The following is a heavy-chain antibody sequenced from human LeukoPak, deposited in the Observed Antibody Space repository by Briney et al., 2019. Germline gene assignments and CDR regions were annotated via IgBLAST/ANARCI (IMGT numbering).Heavy chain of an antibody. CDR2: INHSGST. V-gene: IGHV4-34*01. D-gene: IGHD1-14*01. Sequence: SETLSLTCAVYGGSFSGYYWSWIRQPPGKGLEWIGEINHSGSTNYNPSLKSRVTISVDTSKNQFSLKLSSVTAADTAVYYCARDNLYSRYGMDVWGQGATVIVPS. CDR1: GGSFSGYY. J-gene: IGHJ6*02. CDR3: ARDNLYSRYGMDV.